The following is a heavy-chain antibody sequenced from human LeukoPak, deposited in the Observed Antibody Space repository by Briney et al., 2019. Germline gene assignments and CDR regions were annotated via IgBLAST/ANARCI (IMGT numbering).Heavy chain of an antibody. Sequence: PGGSLRLSCAASEFTFSSHPMSWVRLAPGKGLEWVSSIRGSGDGTYYADSVKGRFTISRDNTKNTLYLQMNSLRGDDTAVYYCAKSYSYYHMDDWGKGTSVTVSS. CDR1: EFTFSSHP. CDR2: IRGSGDGT. CDR3: AKSYSYYHMDD. J-gene: IGHJ6*03. V-gene: IGHV3-23*01.